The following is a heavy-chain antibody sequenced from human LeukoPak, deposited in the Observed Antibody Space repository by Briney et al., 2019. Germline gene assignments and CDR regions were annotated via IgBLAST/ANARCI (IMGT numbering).Heavy chain of an antibody. J-gene: IGHJ4*02. D-gene: IGHD3-10*01. Sequence: SETLSLTCAVHGGSFSGYYWSWIRQPPGKGLEWIGEINHSGSTNYNPSLKSRVTISVDTSKNQFSLKLSSVTAADTAVYYCARGRSDYGSGRSFDYWGQGTLVTVSS. CDR3: ARGRSDYGSGRSFDY. CDR2: INHSGST. CDR1: GGSFSGYY. V-gene: IGHV4-34*01.